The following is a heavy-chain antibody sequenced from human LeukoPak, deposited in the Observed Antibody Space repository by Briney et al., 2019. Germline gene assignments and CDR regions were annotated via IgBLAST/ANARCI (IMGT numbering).Heavy chain of an antibody. CDR2: IKEDGSWK. CDR3: VRDLSPERQTGGSIVYFDALDI. CDR1: GFTLSSYW. D-gene: IGHD5/OR15-5a*01. J-gene: IGHJ3*02. Sequence: GGSLRLSCAASGFTLSSYWMTWVRQAPGKGLEWVANIKEDGSWKNYADSVKGRFTISRDNAKNSVYLQLNSLRVEDTAVYYCVRDLSPERQTGGSIVYFDALDIWGQGTMVTVSS. V-gene: IGHV3-7*01.